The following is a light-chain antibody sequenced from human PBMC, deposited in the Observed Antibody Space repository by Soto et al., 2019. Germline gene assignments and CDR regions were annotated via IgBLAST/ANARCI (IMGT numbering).Light chain of an antibody. CDR3: IQDYNYPLT. CDR2: TAS. CDR1: QSINGW. V-gene: IGKV1-6*01. J-gene: IGKJ4*01. Sequence: IQLTQSPSTLSASVGDRVTITCRASQSINGWLAWYQQKPGKAPNLLIYTASTLQSGVPSRFSGSGSGTDFTLTISSLQPEDFATYYCIQDYNYPLTFGGGTKVDIK.